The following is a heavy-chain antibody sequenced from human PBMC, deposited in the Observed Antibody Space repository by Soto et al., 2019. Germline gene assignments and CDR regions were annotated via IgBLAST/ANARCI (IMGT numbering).Heavy chain of an antibody. Sequence: PSETLSLTCAVYGGSFSGYYLSWIRQPPGKGLEWIGEINHNGSTNYNPSLKSRVTISVDTSKNQFSLKLSSVTAADTAVYYCARGQAAAGTGLNWFDPWGQGTLVTVSS. CDR1: GGSFSGYY. CDR2: INHNGST. CDR3: ARGQAAAGTGLNWFDP. D-gene: IGHD6-13*01. V-gene: IGHV4-34*01. J-gene: IGHJ5*02.